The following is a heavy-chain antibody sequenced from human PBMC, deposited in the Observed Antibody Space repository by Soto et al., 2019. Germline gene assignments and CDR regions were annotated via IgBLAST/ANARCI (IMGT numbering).Heavy chain of an antibody. Sequence: GGSMRLSCEVSGVNFRGYAMSWVRQAPGKGLEWVSGIRIGPGITYYADSVKGRFTISSDISRKTVYLQMNNLRGEDTALYFCARSRSAMADGMNVWGQGTTVTVSS. V-gene: IGHV3-23*01. CDR2: IRIGPGIT. CDR1: GVNFRGYA. CDR3: ARSRSAMADGMNV. D-gene: IGHD5-18*01. J-gene: IGHJ6*02.